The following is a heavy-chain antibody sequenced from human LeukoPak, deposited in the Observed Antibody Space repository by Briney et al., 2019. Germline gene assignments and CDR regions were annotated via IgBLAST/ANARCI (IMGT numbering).Heavy chain of an antibody. CDR3: ARDQDGPNCYMDV. V-gene: IGHV3-23*01. CDR1: GFTFSSYA. D-gene: IGHD2-21*01. CDR2: ISGSGGST. J-gene: IGHJ6*04. Sequence: PGGSLRLSCAASGFTFSSYAMSWVRQAPGKGLEWVSAISGSGGSTFYADSVKGRFTISRDNSKNTVYLQMNSLRAEDTAVYYCARDQDGPNCYMDVWGKGTTVTVSS.